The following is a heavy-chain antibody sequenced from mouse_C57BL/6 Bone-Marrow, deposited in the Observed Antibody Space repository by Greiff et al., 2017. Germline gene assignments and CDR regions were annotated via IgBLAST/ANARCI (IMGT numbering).Heavy chain of an antibody. CDR3: ASPAIYYYGSGAMDY. CDR1: GFSLTSYG. J-gene: IGHJ4*01. Sequence: VKLVESGPGLVQPSQSLSITCTVSGFSLTSYGVHWVRQSPGKGLEWLGVIWSGGSTDYNAAFISRLSISKDNSKSQVFFKMNSLQADDTAIYYCASPAIYYYGSGAMDYWGQGTSVTVSS. CDR2: IWSGGST. D-gene: IGHD1-1*01. V-gene: IGHV2-2*01.